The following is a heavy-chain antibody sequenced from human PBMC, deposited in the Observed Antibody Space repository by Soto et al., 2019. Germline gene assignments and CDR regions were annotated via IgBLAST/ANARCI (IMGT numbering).Heavy chain of an antibody. CDR3: AKDRTYGDYGVRDAFDI. J-gene: IGHJ3*02. CDR2: ISWNSGSI. D-gene: IGHD4-17*01. V-gene: IGHV3-9*01. CDR1: GFTFDDYA. Sequence: EVQLVESGGGLVQPGRSLRLSCAASGFTFDDYAMHWVRQAPGKGLEWVSGISWNSGSIGYADSVKGRFTISRDNAKNSLYLQMNSLRAEDTALYYCAKDRTYGDYGVRDAFDIWGQGTMVTVSS.